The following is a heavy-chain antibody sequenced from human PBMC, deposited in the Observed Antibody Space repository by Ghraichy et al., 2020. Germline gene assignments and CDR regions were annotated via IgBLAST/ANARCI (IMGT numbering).Heavy chain of an antibody. D-gene: IGHD3-22*01. Sequence: GGSLRLSCAASGFSFSSYSMYWVRQAPGKGLEWVSCISSKSNYIYYADSVKGRFTISRDNTKNSLYLQMNSLTAEDSAVYYCARERLYYYDGSGHYYFDCWGQGTLVTVSS. V-gene: IGHV3-21*01. CDR2: ISSKSNYI. CDR1: GFSFSSYS. J-gene: IGHJ4*02. CDR3: ARERLYYYDGSGHYYFDC.